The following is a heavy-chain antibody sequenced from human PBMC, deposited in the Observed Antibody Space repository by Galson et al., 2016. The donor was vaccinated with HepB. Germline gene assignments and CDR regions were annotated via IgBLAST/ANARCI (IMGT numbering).Heavy chain of an antibody. J-gene: IGHJ4*02. Sequence: SLRLSCAASGFTFGDYWMTWVRQAPGKGLEWVANIKEDGSEKNYVDSVKGRFTISRDNAKNSLYLQMNSLRVEDTAVYYCARAAGGTRGDYWGQGTLVTVSS. V-gene: IGHV3-7*04. CDR1: GFTFGDYW. CDR2: IKEDGSEK. D-gene: IGHD6-13*01. CDR3: ARAAGGTRGDY.